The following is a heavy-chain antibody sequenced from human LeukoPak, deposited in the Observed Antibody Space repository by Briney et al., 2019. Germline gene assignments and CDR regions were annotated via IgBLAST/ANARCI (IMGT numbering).Heavy chain of an antibody. CDR2: LSFDGSNE. Sequence: PGRSLRLSCAASGFTFSSYGMHWVRQSPGRGLEWVSFLSFDGSNEFYADSLKGRFTISRDNSKDTLYLQMNSLRAEDTAVYYCAKVNDLGDFDYWGQGTLVTVSS. J-gene: IGHJ4*02. CDR3: AKVNDLGDFDY. D-gene: IGHD1-1*01. CDR1: GFTFSSYG. V-gene: IGHV3-30*18.